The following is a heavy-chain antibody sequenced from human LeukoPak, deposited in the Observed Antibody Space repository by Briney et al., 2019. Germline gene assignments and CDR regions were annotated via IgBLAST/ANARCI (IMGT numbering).Heavy chain of an antibody. CDR2: IYTSGST. V-gene: IGHV4-4*07. CDR1: GGSISSYY. J-gene: IGHJ6*03. CDR3: ARDRLGDRIGFYYYYYMDV. Sequence: PSETLSLTCTVSGGSISSYYWSWIRQPAGKGLEWIGRIYTSGSTNYNPSLKSRVTMSVDTSKNQFSLKLSSVTAADTAVYYCARDRLGDRIGFYYYYYMDVWGKGTTVTVSS. D-gene: IGHD1-14*01.